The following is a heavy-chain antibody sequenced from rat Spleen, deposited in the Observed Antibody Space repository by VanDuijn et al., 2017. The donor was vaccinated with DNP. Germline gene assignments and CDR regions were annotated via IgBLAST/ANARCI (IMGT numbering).Heavy chain of an antibody. CDR2: INYDSSST. CDR3: AREGITTSDYFDY. D-gene: IGHD1-10*01. CDR1: GFTFSNYD. J-gene: IGHJ2*01. V-gene: IGHV5-22*01. Sequence: EVQLVESGGGLVQPGRSLKLSCAASGFTFSNYDMAWVRQAPKKGLEWVASINYDSSSTYHRGSVKGRFTISRDNAENTLYLQMNSLRSEDTATYYCAREGITTSDYFDYWGQGVMVTVSS.